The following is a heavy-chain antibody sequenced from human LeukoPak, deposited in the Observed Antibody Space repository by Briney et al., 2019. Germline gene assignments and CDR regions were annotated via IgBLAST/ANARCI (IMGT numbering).Heavy chain of an antibody. Sequence: SETLSLTCAVSGGSISSSNWWSWVRQPPGKGLEWIGEIYHSGSTNYNPSLKSRVTISVDTSKNQFSLKLSSVTAADTAVYYCARQLGNYDFWSGYYQFDYWGQGTLVTVSS. V-gene: IGHV4-4*02. CDR2: IYHSGST. J-gene: IGHJ4*02. D-gene: IGHD3-3*01. CDR1: GGSISSSNW. CDR3: ARQLGNYDFWSGYYQFDY.